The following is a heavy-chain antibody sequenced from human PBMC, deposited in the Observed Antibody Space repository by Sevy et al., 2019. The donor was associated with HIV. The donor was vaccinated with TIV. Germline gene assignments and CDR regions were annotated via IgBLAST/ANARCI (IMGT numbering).Heavy chain of an antibody. V-gene: IGHV3-21*01. D-gene: IGHD2-2*01. CDR1: GFTFSSYS. J-gene: IGHJ6*02. CDR3: AAIYCSSTSCYAFTGDYYYGMDV. Sequence: GGSLRLSCAASGFTFSSYSMNWVRQAPGKGLEWVSSISSSSSYIYYADSVKGRFTISRDNAKNSLYLQMNSLRAEDTAVYYCAAIYCSSTSCYAFTGDYYYGMDVWGQGTTVTVSS. CDR2: ISSSSSYI.